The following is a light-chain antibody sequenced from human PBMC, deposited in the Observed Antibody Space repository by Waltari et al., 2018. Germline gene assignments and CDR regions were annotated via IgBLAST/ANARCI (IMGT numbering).Light chain of an antibody. CDR2: DNR. J-gene: IGLJ3*02. CDR3: GTWDSSLSVRV. Sequence: QSVLTQPPSVSAAPGQAVTIPCSGSSSNIGNNYVTWYQHLPGTAPKLLIYDNRKRPSGIPDRFSGSKSGTSATLAITGLQTGDEADYYCGTWDSSLSVRVFGGGTKLTVL. CDR1: SSNIGNNY. V-gene: IGLV1-51*01.